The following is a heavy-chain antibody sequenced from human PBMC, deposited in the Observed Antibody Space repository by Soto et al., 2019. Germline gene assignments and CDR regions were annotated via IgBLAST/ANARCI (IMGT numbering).Heavy chain of an antibody. CDR2: ISYDGSNK. D-gene: IGHD1-26*01. V-gene: IGHV3-30-3*01. J-gene: IGHJ4*02. CDR3: ARDPWEVGAHPLDY. CDR1: GFTFSSYA. Sequence: QVQLVESGGGVVQPGRSLRLSCAASGFTFSSYAMHWVRQAPGKGLEWVAVISYDGSNKYYADSVKGRFTISRDNSKNTLYLQMNSLRAEDTAVYYCARDPWEVGAHPLDYWGQGTLVTVSS.